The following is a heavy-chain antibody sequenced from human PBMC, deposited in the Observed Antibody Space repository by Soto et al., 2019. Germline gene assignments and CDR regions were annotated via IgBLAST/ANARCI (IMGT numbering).Heavy chain of an antibody. Sequence: QVQLVESGGGVVQPGRSLRLSCAASGFTFSSYGMHWVRQAPGKGLEWVAVISYDGSNKYYADSVKGRFTISRDNSKNTLYPQMNSLRAEDTAVYYSAKDQLRGVRGVITYYYGMDVWGQGTTVTVSS. CDR3: AKDQLRGVRGVITYYYGMDV. J-gene: IGHJ6*02. CDR2: ISYDGSNK. CDR1: GFTFSSYG. D-gene: IGHD3-10*01. V-gene: IGHV3-30*18.